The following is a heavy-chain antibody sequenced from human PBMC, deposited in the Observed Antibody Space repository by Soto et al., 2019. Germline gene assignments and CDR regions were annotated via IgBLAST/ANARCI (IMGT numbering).Heavy chain of an antibody. CDR2: MNPYTGET. J-gene: IGHJ4*02. V-gene: IGHV1-8*01. D-gene: IGHD2-15*01. CDR1: GYTFDAFD. CDR3: VRQAGGASTPGDDY. Sequence: QVQLVQSGAEVRKSGASVRVSCKASGYTFDAFDIHWVRQATGQGLELMGWMNPYTGETAYTQTFRGRVSMTRDTSVSTAYMELTSLTSEDSAIYFCVRQAGGASTPGDDYWGQGTLVTVSS.